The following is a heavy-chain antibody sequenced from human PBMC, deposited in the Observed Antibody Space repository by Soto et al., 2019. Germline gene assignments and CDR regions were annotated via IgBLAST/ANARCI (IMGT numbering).Heavy chain of an antibody. Sequence: GGSLRLSCAASGFTFSSYWMHWVRQAPGKGLVWVSRINSDGSSTSYADSVKGRFTISRDNAKNTLYLQMNSLRAEDTAVYYCARDDVFSSWYYYYYGIVVWGQGTTVTV. D-gene: IGHD6-13*01. CDR2: INSDGSST. CDR3: ARDDVFSSWYYYYYGIVV. J-gene: IGHJ6*02. V-gene: IGHV3-74*01. CDR1: GFTFSSYW.